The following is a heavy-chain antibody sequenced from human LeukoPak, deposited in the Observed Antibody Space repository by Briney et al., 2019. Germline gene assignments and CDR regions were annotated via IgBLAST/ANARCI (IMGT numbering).Heavy chain of an antibody. Sequence: GGSLRLSCAASGFTSSKYSMNWVRQAPGQGLEWVSYISTSSSAIYYADSVKGRFTISRDNARNTLYLQMNSLRADDTAVYYCARVYVGTDTVDFDYWGQGTLVTVSS. CDR2: ISTSSSAI. D-gene: IGHD5-18*01. CDR1: GFTSSKYS. V-gene: IGHV3-48*04. J-gene: IGHJ4*02. CDR3: ARVYVGTDTVDFDY.